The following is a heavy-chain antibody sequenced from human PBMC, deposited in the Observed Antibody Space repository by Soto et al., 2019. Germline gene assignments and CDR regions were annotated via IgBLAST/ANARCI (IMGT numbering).Heavy chain of an antibody. CDR3: TTGSMEGF. Sequence: EVQLVDSGGGLVKPGGSLRLSCEASGFSVSKAWMNWVRQAPGKGLEWVGRIKTRDEGETTNYAAPVKGRFTISRDDSKNTLYLQMNSLKTEDTAVYYCTTGSMEGFWGQGTTVTVSS. D-gene: IGHD3-3*01. CDR2: IKTRDEGETT. J-gene: IGHJ6*02. V-gene: IGHV3-15*07. CDR1: GFSVSKAW.